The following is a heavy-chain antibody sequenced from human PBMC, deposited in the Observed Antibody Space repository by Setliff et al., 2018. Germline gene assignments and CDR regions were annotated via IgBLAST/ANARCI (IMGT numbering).Heavy chain of an antibody. CDR3: A. Sequence: ETLSLTCTVSGASISSSRDYWGWIRQPPGKGLEWVAIIKQDGSETVYADSVKGRLTISRDNAKNSLYLQMNSLRGEDTAVYYCAGGRGTLVTVSS. J-gene: IGHJ2*01. CDR1: GASISSSR. V-gene: IGHV3-7*03. CDR2: IKQDGSET.